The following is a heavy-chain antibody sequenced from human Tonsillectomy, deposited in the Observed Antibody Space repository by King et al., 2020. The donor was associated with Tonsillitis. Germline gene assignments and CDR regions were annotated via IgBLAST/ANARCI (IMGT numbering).Heavy chain of an antibody. V-gene: IGHV3-21*01. CDR2: ISSSSSYI. CDR3: ARDWDCGGDCIYYYGMDV. J-gene: IGHJ6*02. CDR1: GFTFSSYS. Sequence: VQLVESGGGLVKPGGSLRLSCAASGFTFSSYSMNWVRQAPGKGLEWVSSISSSSSYIYYADSVKGRFTISRDNAKNSLYLQMNSLRAEDTAEYYCARDWDCGGDCIYYYGMDVWGQGTTVTVSS. D-gene: IGHD2-21*02.